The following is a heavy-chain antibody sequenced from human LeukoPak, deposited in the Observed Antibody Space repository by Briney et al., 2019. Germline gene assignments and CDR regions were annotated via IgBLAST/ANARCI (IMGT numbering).Heavy chain of an antibody. CDR1: GGSISSSSYY. V-gene: IGHV4-39*07. CDR2: IYCSGST. CDR3: ARVEMAVYDAFDI. J-gene: IGHJ3*02. Sequence: SETLSLTCTVSGGSISSSSYYWGWIRQPPGKGLEWIGSIYCSGSTYYNPSLKSRVTISVDTSKNQFSLKLSSVTAADTAVYYCARVEMAVYDAFDIWGQGTMVTVSS. D-gene: IGHD5-24*01.